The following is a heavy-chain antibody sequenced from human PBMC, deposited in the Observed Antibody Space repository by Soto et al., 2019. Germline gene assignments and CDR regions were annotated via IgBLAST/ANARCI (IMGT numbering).Heavy chain of an antibody. J-gene: IGHJ5*02. D-gene: IGHD3-10*01. CDR2: IYYSGST. Sequence: SETLSLTCTVSGGSISSGGYYWSWIRQHPGKGLEWIGYIYYSGSTYYNPSLKSRVTISVDTSKNQFSLKLSSVTAADTAVYYCARSPNRVNWFDPWGQGTLVTVSS. CDR1: GGSISSGGYY. CDR3: ARSPNRVNWFDP. V-gene: IGHV4-31*03.